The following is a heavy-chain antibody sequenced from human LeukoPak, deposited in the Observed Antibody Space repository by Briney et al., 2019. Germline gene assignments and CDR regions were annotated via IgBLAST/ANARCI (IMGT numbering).Heavy chain of an antibody. J-gene: IGHJ3*02. V-gene: IGHV3-7*01. CDR1: GFTFSSYW. CDR2: IKQDGSEK. CDR3: ARDSNGSYGAFDI. D-gene: IGHD1-26*01. Sequence: GGSLRLSCAASGFTFSSYWMSWVRQAPGKGLEWVANIKQDGSEKYYVDSVKGRFTISRDNAKNSLYLQMNSLRAEDTAVYYCARDSNGSYGAFDIWGQGTMVTVSS.